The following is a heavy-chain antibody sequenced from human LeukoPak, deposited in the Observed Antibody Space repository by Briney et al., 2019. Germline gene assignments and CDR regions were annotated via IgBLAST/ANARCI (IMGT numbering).Heavy chain of an antibody. CDR2: IIPIFGTA. V-gene: IGHV1-69*06. J-gene: IGHJ4*02. CDR1: GGTFSSYA. CDR3: ARASDSSGWYANFDY. Sequence: SVKVSCTASGGTFSSYAISWVRQAPGQGLEWMGGIIPIFGTANYAQKFQGRVTITADKSTSTAYMELSSLRSEDTAVYYCARASDSSGWYANFDYWGQGTLVTVSS. D-gene: IGHD6-19*01.